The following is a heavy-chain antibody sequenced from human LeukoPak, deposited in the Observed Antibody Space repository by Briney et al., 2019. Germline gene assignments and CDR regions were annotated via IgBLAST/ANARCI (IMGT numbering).Heavy chain of an antibody. CDR3: ARGYYCTHGVCYGGDFDN. CDR2: IYHSGGT. Sequence: SETLSLTCAVSGGSISSSNWWSWVRQPPGKGLEWIGEIYHSGGTNYNPSLKSRVTISVDKSKNHFSLKLSSVTAADTAVYYCARGYYCTHGVCYGGDFDNWGQGTLVTVSS. D-gene: IGHD2-8*01. V-gene: IGHV4-4*02. CDR1: GGSISSSNW. J-gene: IGHJ4*02.